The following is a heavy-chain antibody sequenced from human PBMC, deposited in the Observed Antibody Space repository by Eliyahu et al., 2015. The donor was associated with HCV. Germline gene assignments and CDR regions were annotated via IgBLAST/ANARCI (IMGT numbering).Heavy chain of an antibody. V-gene: IGHV5-51*01. Sequence: EVQLVQSGAEVKKPGESLKISCKGSGYSFPTSYIGWVRQMPGKGLEWMAIIYPDNSDTRYSPSFQGQATISADKSISTAYLQWSSLKASDTALYYCTRLADVDGSGTYVGDAFDMWGQGTTVTVSS. CDR1: GYSFPTSY. D-gene: IGHD3-10*01. CDR3: TRLADVDGSGTYVGDAFDM. CDR2: IYPDNSDT. J-gene: IGHJ3*02.